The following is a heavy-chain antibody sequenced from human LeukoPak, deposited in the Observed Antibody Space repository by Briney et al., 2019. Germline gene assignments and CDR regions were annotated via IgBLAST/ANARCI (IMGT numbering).Heavy chain of an antibody. D-gene: IGHD1-26*01. CDR3: ARDISAYSGSYSDY. V-gene: IGHV1-18*01. Sequence: ASVKVSCKASGYTLTSYGISWVRQAPGQGLEWMGWISAYNGNTNYAQKLQGRATMTTDTSTSTAYMELRSLRSDDTAVYYCARDISAYSGSYSDYWGQGTLVTVSS. J-gene: IGHJ4*02. CDR2: ISAYNGNT. CDR1: GYTLTSYG.